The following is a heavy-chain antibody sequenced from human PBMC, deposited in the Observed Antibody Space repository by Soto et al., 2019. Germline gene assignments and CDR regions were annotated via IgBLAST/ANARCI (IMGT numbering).Heavy chain of an antibody. V-gene: IGHV3-30*18. Sequence: QLAESGGNVVQPGKSLRLSCVASGFTFRSYGMHWVRQAPGKGLEWVATISHDGQKEYYADSVKGRFTVAGDNSRDTIYLEVNSVKTDDTAVYYCAKDMGPSPRPPDSLDIWGQGTVVTVSS. J-gene: IGHJ3*02. D-gene: IGHD3-10*01. CDR1: GFTFRSYG. CDR2: ISHDGQKE. CDR3: AKDMGPSPRPPDSLDI.